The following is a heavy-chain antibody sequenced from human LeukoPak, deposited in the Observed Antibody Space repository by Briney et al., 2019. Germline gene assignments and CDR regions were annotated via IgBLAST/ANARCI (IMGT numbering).Heavy chain of an antibody. CDR3: ARDGTAAGLYFDL. J-gene: IGHJ4*01. CDR1: GFTFTDYW. CDR2: IRQDGSEK. Sequence: GGSLRLSCEVSGFTFTDYWMNWVRQAPGKGPEWVASIRQDGSEKTYVDSVKGRFTISGDNTKNSLSLQLNGLRAEDTAVYYCARDGTAAGLYFDLWGQGTLVTVSS. V-gene: IGHV3-7*01. D-gene: IGHD6-13*01.